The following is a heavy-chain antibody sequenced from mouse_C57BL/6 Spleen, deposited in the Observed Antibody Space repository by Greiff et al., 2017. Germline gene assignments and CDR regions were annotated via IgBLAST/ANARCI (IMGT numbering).Heavy chain of an antibody. CDR3: AREAYYGSSDFDY. CDR1: GFSLTSYA. J-gene: IGHJ2*01. CDR2: IWTGGGT. Sequence: VQRVESGPGLVAPSQSLSIPCPVSGFSLTSYAISWVRQPPGKGLEWLGVIWTGGGTNYNSALKSSLSINTDNSKSQVFLKRNSLQTEDTARYYCAREAYYGSSDFDYWGQGTTLTVSS. V-gene: IGHV2-9-1*01. D-gene: IGHD1-1*01.